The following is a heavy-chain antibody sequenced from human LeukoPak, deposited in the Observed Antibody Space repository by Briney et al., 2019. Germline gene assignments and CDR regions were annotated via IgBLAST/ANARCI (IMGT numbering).Heavy chain of an antibody. CDR3: ARLNVVPAAMDYYYYMDV. V-gene: IGHV1-18*01. CDR2: ISAYNGNA. CDR1: GHTFTSYG. J-gene: IGHJ6*03. D-gene: IGHD2-2*01. Sequence: EASVKVSCKASGHTFTSYGISWVRQAPGQGLEWMGWISAYNGNANYAQKLQGRVTMTTDTSTSTAYMELRSLRSDDTAVYYCARLNVVPAAMDYYYYMDVWGKGTTVTVSS.